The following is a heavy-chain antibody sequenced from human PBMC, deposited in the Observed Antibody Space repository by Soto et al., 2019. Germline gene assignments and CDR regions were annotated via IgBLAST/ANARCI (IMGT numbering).Heavy chain of an antibody. D-gene: IGHD3-9*01. J-gene: IGHJ5*02. V-gene: IGHV4-59*01. Sequence: SETLSLTCTVSGGSISSYYWSWIRQPPGKGLEWIGYIYYSGSTNYNPSLKSRVTISVDTSKNQFSLKLSFVTTADTAVYDCARDSGPLRYFDWFGSRGENWFDPWGQGTLVTVSS. CDR2: IYYSGST. CDR3: ARDSGPLRYFDWFGSRGENWFDP. CDR1: GGSISSYY.